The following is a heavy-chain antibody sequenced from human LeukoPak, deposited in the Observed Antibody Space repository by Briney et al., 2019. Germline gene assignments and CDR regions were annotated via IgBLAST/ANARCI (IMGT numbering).Heavy chain of an antibody. CDR1: GFYFSSYS. CDR3: AKDQSSWYRSYYYYMDV. D-gene: IGHD6-13*01. CDR2: INSGSTYM. Sequence: PGGSLRLSCGASGFYFSSYSMNWVRQAPGKGLEWVSSINSGSTYMYYADSVKGRFTISRDNSKNTLYLQMNSLRAEDTAVYYCAKDQSSWYRSYYYYMDVWGKGTTVTVSS. J-gene: IGHJ6*03. V-gene: IGHV3-21*04.